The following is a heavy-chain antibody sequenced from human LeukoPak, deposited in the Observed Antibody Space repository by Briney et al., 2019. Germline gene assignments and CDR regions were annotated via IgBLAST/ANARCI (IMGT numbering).Heavy chain of an antibody. CDR3: ARVRVRAVIITYYYYGMDV. D-gene: IGHD3-10*01. CDR1: GFTFSSYA. CDR2: ISYDGGDK. V-gene: IGHV3-30*04. Sequence: SLRLSCAASGFTFSSYAMHWVRQAPGKGLQWVAVISYDGGDKYYANSVKGRFTISRDNSKNTLYLQMNSLRPDDTAVYYCARVRVRAVIITYYYYGMDVWGQGTTVTVS. J-gene: IGHJ6*02.